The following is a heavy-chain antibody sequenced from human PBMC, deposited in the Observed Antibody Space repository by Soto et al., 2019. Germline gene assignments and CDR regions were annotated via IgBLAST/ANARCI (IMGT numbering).Heavy chain of an antibody. D-gene: IGHD5-12*01. J-gene: IGHJ4*02. Sequence: ASVKVSWKASGGTFSSYAISWVRQAPGQGLEWMGGIIPIFGTANYAQKFQGRVTITADESTSTAYMELSSLRSEDTAVYYCARSAEMATIVDFDYWGQGTLVTVSS. CDR2: IIPIFGTA. V-gene: IGHV1-69*13. CDR3: ARSAEMATIVDFDY. CDR1: GGTFSSYA.